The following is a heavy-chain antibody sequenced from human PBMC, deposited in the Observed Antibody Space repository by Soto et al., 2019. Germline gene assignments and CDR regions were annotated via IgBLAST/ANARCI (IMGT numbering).Heavy chain of an antibody. CDR1: GGTFSSXA. D-gene: IGHD6-6*01. CDR2: IIPIFGTA. Sequence: QVQLVQSGAEVKKPGSSVKVSCKASGGTFSSXAIXXXRQAXXQGLEWMGGIIPIFGTANYAQKFQGRVTITADESTSXXXXXXXXXXXXXXXXXXXXXXXXXXRXSXXXXXMXVWGQGTTVTVSS. CDR3: XXXXXXXRXSXXXXXMXV. V-gene: IGHV1-69*12. J-gene: IGHJ6*02.